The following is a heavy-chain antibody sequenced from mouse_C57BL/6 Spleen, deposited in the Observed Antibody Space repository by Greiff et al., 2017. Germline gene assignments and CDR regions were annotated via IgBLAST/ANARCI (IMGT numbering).Heavy chain of an antibody. CDR1: GYTFTNYW. D-gene: IGHD1-1*01. J-gene: IGHJ2*01. CDR3: ARGDYYGSSSGFDY. Sequence: QVQLQQSGAELVRPGTSVKMSCKASGYTFTNYWIGWAKQRPGHGLEWIGDIYPGGGYTNYNEKFKGKATLTADKSSSTAYMQFSSLTSEDSAIYYCARGDYYGSSSGFDYWGQGTTLTVSS. CDR2: IYPGGGYT. V-gene: IGHV1-63*01.